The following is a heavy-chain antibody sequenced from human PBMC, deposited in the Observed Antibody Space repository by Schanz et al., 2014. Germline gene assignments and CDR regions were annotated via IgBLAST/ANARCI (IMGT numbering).Heavy chain of an antibody. CDR3: ARDRDAGGYDS. D-gene: IGHD2-8*02. J-gene: IGHJ5*01. CDR2: ISNGGGYI. Sequence: EVQLVESGGGLVQPGGSLRLSCAASGFTFSSSAMHWVRQAPGKGLEWVSSISNGGGYIYYADSVKGRFTISRDNAKNSVYLQMHSLRAEDTALYYCARDRDAGGYDSWGQGTLVTVSS. CDR1: GFTFSSSA. V-gene: IGHV3-21*01.